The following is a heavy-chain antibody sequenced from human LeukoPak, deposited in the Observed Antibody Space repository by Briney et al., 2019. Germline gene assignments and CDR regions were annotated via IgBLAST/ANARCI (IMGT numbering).Heavy chain of an antibody. CDR2: ISAYNGNT. V-gene: IGHV1-18*01. CDR1: GYTFTSYA. D-gene: IGHD3-22*01. Sequence: ASVKVSCKASGYTFTSYAMHWVRQAPGQRLEWMGWISAYNGNTNYAQKLQGRVTMTTDTSTSTAYTELRSLRSDDTAVYYCARDSLYYYDCSGYHSLGFDYWGQGTLVTVSS. CDR3: ARDSLYYYDCSGYHSLGFDY. J-gene: IGHJ4*02.